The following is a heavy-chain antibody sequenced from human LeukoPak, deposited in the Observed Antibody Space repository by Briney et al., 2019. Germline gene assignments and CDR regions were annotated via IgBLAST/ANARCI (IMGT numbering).Heavy chain of an antibody. CDR1: GGSFSGYY. J-gene: IGHJ4*02. CDR3: ARVVGYFYESSGSAFDY. CDR2: INHSGST. Sequence: NPSETLFLTCAVYGGSFSGYYWSWIRQPPGKGLEWIGEINHSGSTNYNPSLKSRVTISVDTSKNQFSLKLSSVTAADTAVYYCARVVGYFYESSGSAFDYWGQGTLVTVSS. V-gene: IGHV4-34*01. D-gene: IGHD3-22*01.